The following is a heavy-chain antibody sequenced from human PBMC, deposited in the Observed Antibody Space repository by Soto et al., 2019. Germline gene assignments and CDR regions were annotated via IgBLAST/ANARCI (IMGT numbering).Heavy chain of an antibody. J-gene: IGHJ1*01. CDR3: AHFQQAPNGVDF. CDR1: GYTFTAYY. D-gene: IGHD2-8*01. V-gene: IGHV1-2*06. Sequence: RASVKVSCKASGYTFTAYYLYWVRQAPGQGLEWVGRINPKTGDTNYAQKFQGRVTMTRDTSISTAYLELSNLRSDDTAFYYCAHFQQAPNGVDFWGQGNLVTVSS. CDR2: INPKTGDT.